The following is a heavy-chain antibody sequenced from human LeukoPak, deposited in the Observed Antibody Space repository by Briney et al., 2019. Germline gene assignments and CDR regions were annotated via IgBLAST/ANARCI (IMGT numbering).Heavy chain of an antibody. J-gene: IGHJ6*03. CDR1: GFTFSEFA. CDR3: ASAGRYYYMDV. Sequence: GGSLRLSCVTSGFTFSEFAMHWVRQVPGKGLEWVAAIWYDGSDKYYADSVKGRFTISRDNSKNTLYLQTNSLRAEDTAVYYCASAGRYYYMDVWGKGTTVTVSS. CDR2: IWYDGSDK. V-gene: IGHV3-33*01.